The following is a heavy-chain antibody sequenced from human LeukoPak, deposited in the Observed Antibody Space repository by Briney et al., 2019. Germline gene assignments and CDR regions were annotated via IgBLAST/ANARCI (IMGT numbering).Heavy chain of an antibody. CDR2: VNPNSGGT. D-gene: IGHD5-18*01. Sequence: GASLKVSCEASGDTFTGYYMHWVRQTPGQRLGWMGWVNPNSGGTNYAQKFQGWVTMTRDTSISTAYMELSRLRSDDTAVYYCARDSWEGIQPRYAYYGIDVWGKGTTVTVSS. CDR3: ARDSWEGIQPRYAYYGIDV. CDR1: GDTFTGYY. V-gene: IGHV1-2*04. J-gene: IGHJ6*04.